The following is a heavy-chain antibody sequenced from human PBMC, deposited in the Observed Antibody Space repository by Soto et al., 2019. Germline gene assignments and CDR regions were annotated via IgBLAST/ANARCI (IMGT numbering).Heavy chain of an antibody. CDR1: GGSISTDSYN. V-gene: IGHV4-39*02. CDR3: ARFFVKAVDV. Sequence: QLQLQESGPGLVKPSETLSLTCSVSGGSISTDSYNCDWIRQSPGKGLEWLGTIYYDGTPSYNPSLKRPVPISVATSSNPFSPKVKSGTAADTAIYYCARFFVKAVDVWGQGTMVKVSS. CDR2: IYYDGTP. D-gene: IGHD2-15*01. J-gene: IGHJ3*01.